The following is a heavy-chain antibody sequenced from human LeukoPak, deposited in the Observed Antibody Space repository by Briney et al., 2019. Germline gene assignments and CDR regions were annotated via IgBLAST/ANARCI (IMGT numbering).Heavy chain of an antibody. D-gene: IGHD6-19*01. V-gene: IGHV3-15*01. CDR2: IKSKTDGGTT. CDR3: TTAGGWYPYYYYMDA. J-gene: IGHJ6*03. Sequence: GGSLRLSCAASGFTFSNAWMSWVRQAPGKGLEWVGRIKSKTDGGTTDYAAPVKGRFTISRDDSKNTLYLQMNSLKTEDTAVYYCTTAGGWYPYYYYMDAWGKGTTVTISS. CDR1: GFTFSNAW.